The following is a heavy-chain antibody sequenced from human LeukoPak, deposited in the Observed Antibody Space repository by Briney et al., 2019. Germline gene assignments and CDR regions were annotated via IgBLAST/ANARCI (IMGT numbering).Heavy chain of an antibody. CDR2: INHSGVT. CDR3: AKLSPRSG. CDR1: GAFFSDCY. V-gene: IGHV4-34*01. J-gene: IGHJ4*02. Sequence: SETLSLTCAVSGAFFSDCYWSWVRQSPGKGLEWIGEINHSGVTHYNPSLKSRVTMSADTSKNQFSLNLTSLTAADSAVYYCAKLSPRSGWGQGTLVTVSS. D-gene: IGHD2/OR15-2a*01.